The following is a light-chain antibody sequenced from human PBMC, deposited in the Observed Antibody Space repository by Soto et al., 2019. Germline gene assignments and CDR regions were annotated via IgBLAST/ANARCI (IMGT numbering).Light chain of an antibody. CDR3: QQYNNWPLT. Sequence: EIVVTQAPATLSMSPGERATLSCRASQSFSSNLAWYQQKPGQAPRLLIYGASTRATDIPARFSGSGSGTEFTLTISSLQSEDFAVYYCQQYNNWPLTFGGGTKVDIK. V-gene: IGKV3-15*01. J-gene: IGKJ4*01. CDR2: GAS. CDR1: QSFSSN.